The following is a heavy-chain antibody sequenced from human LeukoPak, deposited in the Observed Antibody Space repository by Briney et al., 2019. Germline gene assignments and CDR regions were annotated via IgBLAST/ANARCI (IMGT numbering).Heavy chain of an antibody. Sequence: GGSLRLSCAASGLTFDDYGMSWVRQAPGKGLEWVAGINWKGVSIAYADSVKGRFTISRDNAKNSIFLEMNGLTGEDTAFYYCARDMNRLQQWLSSGYWGQGTLVTVSS. CDR3: ARDMNRLQQWLSSGY. D-gene: IGHD5-18*01. CDR1: GLTFDDYG. CDR2: INWKGVSI. V-gene: IGHV3-20*04. J-gene: IGHJ4*02.